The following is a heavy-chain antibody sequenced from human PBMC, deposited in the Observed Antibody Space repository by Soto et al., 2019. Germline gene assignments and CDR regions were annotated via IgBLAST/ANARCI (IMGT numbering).Heavy chain of an antibody. CDR1: GGSISSSNW. J-gene: IGHJ6*02. CDR3: ARVVGGYYYGMGV. Sequence: QVQLQESGPGLVKPSGTLSLTCTVSGGSISSSNWWSWVRQPPGKGLEWIGEIYHSGSTNYNPSLKSRVTISVYKSKHQFSLRLSSVTAADTGVYYCARVVGGYYYGMGVWGQGTTVTVSS. CDR2: IYHSGST. D-gene: IGHD2-2*01. V-gene: IGHV4-4*02.